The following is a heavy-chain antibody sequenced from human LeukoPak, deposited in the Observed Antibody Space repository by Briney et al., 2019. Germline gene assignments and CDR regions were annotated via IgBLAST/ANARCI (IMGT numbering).Heavy chain of an antibody. CDR2: IYHSGST. CDR1: GYSISSGYY. V-gene: IGHV4-38-2*02. D-gene: IGHD4-17*01. Sequence: SETLSLTCTVSGYSISSGYYWGWIRQPPGKGLEWIGSIYHSGSTYYNPSLKSRVTISVDTSKNQFSLKLSSVTAADTAVYYCARDGDYALNWFDPWGQGTLITVSS. CDR3: ARDGDYALNWFDP. J-gene: IGHJ5*02.